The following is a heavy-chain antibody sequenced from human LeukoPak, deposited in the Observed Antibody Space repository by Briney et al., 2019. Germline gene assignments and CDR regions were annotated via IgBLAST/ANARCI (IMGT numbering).Heavy chain of an antibody. D-gene: IGHD3-22*01. V-gene: IGHV3-33*01. CDR3: ARVSGYDYFEYYFDY. Sequence: GGSLRLSCAASGFTFSSYGMHWVRQAPGKGLEWVAVIWYGGSNKYYADSVKGRFTISRDNSKNTLYLQMNSLRAEDTAVYYCARVSGYDYFEYYFDYWGQGTLVTVSS. CDR2: IWYGGSNK. CDR1: GFTFSSYG. J-gene: IGHJ4*02.